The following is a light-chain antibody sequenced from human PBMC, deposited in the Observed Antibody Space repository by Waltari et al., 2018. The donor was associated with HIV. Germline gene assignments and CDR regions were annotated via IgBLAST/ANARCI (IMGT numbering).Light chain of an antibody. CDR3: QQYSRAPQT. CDR1: ENITNKA. V-gene: IGKV3-20*01. J-gene: IGKJ1*01. CDR2: GAS. Sequence: EIVLTQSPGTLSLSPGDRATVSCRASENITNKALAWYQQRRGHSPRLLIFGASTRATGIPDRFSGSGSGTDFTLTINRLEPQDFVMLHCQQYSRAPQTFGQGTTVEVK.